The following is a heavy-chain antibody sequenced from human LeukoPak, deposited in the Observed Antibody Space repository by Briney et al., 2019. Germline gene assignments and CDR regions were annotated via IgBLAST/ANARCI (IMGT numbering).Heavy chain of an antibody. CDR3: TRMTRGHDY. J-gene: IGHJ4*02. D-gene: IGHD4-11*01. Sequence: SETLSLTCAVSGVSFDDYYWSWVRQTPGKGLEWIGEINHSGYTNDNPSLKSRVTLSIDTSRKQFSLNLRPVTVADAGIYFCTRMTRGHDYWGQGTQVTVSS. V-gene: IGHV4-34*01. CDR1: GVSFDDYY. CDR2: INHSGYT.